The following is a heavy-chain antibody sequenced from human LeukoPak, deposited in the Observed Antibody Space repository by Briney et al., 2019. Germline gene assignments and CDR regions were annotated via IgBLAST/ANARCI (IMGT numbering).Heavy chain of an antibody. V-gene: IGHV1-2*02. J-gene: IGHJ4*02. D-gene: IGHD3-16*01. CDR3: ARDLMTTPTWDFDY. CDR2: INPNSGTT. Sequence: ASVKVSCKGSGYTFTDYYMHWVRQAPGQGLEWMGWINPNSGTTNYAQKFQGRVTVTRDTSISTAYMELSRLESDDTAVYYCARDLMTTPTWDFDYWGQGTLVTVAS. CDR1: GYTFTDYY.